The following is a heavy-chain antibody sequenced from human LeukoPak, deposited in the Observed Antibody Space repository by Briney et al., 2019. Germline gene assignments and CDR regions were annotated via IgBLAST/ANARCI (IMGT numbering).Heavy chain of an antibody. CDR1: GFTFDDYA. CDR3: ARIRGDYYLDY. V-gene: IGHV3-9*01. J-gene: IGHJ4*02. D-gene: IGHD2/OR15-2a*01. CDR2: ISWNSGSI. Sequence: GGSLRLSCAASGFTFDDYAMHWVRQAPGKGLEWVSGISWNSGSIGYADSVKGRFTISRDNAKNSLYLQISSLRAEDTAVYYCARIRGDYYLDYWGQGTLVTVSS.